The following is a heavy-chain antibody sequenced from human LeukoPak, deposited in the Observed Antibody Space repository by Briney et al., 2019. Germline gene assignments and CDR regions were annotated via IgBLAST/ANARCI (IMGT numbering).Heavy chain of an antibody. Sequence: SETLSLTCAVYGGSFSGYYWSWIRQPPGKGLEWIGEINHSGSTNYNPSLKSRVTISVDTSKNQFSLKLSSVTAADTAVYYCARRGPNTFGGPSSFDYWGQGTLVTVSS. V-gene: IGHV4-34*01. CDR2: INHSGST. CDR1: GGSFSGYY. J-gene: IGHJ4*02. D-gene: IGHD3-16*01. CDR3: ARRGPNTFGGPSSFDY.